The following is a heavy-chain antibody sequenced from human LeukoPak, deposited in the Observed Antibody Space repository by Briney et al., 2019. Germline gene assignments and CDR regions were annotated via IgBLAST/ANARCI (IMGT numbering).Heavy chain of an antibody. CDR2: FDPEDGET. J-gene: IGHJ4*02. CDR1: GYTFTGYY. V-gene: IGHV1-24*01. Sequence: GASVKVSCKASGYTFTGYYMHWVRQAPGKGLEWMGGFDPEDGETIYAQKFQGRVTMTEDTSTDTAYMELSSLRSEDTAVYYCATGHYYDSSGSFDYWGQGTLVTASS. CDR3: ATGHYYDSSGSFDY. D-gene: IGHD3-22*01.